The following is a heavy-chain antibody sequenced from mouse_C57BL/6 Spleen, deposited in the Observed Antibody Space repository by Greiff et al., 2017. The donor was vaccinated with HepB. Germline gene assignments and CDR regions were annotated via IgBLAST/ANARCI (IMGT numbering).Heavy chain of an antibody. CDR1: GYTFTSYW. Sequence: VQLQQSGAELVKPGASVKLSCKASGYTFTSYWMHWVKQRPGQGLEWIGMIHPNSGSNNYNEKFKSKATLTVDKSSSTSYMQLSSLTSEDSAVYYSANLYGYGVLFDYWGQGTTLTVSS. J-gene: IGHJ2*01. D-gene: IGHD2-2*01. CDR2: IHPNSGSN. CDR3: ANLYGYGVLFDY. V-gene: IGHV1-64*01.